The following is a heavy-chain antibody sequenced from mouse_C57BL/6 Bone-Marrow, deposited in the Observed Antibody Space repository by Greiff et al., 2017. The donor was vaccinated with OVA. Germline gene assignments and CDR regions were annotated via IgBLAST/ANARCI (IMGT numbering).Heavy chain of an antibody. J-gene: IGHJ3*01. CDR2: ISSGSSTI. D-gene: IGHD1-1*01. V-gene: IGHV5-17*01. Sequence: EVQLVESGGGLVKPGGSLKLSCAASGFTFSDYGMHWVRQAPEKGLEWVAYISSGSSTIYYADTVKGRFTISRDNAKNTLFLQMTSLRSEDTAMYYCAREWGSSPPWFAYWGQGTLVTVSA. CDR3: AREWGSSPPWFAY. CDR1: GFTFSDYG.